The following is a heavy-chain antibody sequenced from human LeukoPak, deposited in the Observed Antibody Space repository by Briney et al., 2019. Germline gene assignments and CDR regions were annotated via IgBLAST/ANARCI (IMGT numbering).Heavy chain of an antibody. Sequence: KPSETLSLTCTVSGGSISSYYWTWIRQPPGKGLEWIGYISDSGSTNYNPSLRGRVSISVDTSKKQFSLKLTSVTAADTAVYYCASRHRDILTGYAWGQGTLVTVSS. CDR3: ASRHRDILTGYA. J-gene: IGHJ5*02. CDR1: GGSISSYY. V-gene: IGHV4-59*12. CDR2: ISDSGST. D-gene: IGHD3-9*01.